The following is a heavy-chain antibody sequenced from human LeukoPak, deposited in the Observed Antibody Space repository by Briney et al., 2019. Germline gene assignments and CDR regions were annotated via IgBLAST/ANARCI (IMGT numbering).Heavy chain of an antibody. CDR2: IKQDGSEK. CDR1: GLSFGNYW. CDR3: TRDFDP. J-gene: IGHJ5*02. Sequence: GGSLRLSCVASGLSFGNYWMDWVRQAPGKGLEWVGNIKQDGSEKYYVDSVKGRFTISRDNAKNSLYLDMNSLRVEDTAIYYCTRDFDPWGQGTLITVSS. V-gene: IGHV3-7*01.